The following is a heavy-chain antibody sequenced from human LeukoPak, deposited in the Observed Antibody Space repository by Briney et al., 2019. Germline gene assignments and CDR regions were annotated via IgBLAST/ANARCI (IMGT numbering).Heavy chain of an antibody. CDR2: IHYSGST. V-gene: IGHV4-39*07. CDR3: AKGEPGTAMVITRYFDY. Sequence: SETLSLTCTVSGGSISSSSYYWGWIRQPPGKGLEWIGSIHYSGSTYYNPSLKSRVTKSVDTSKNQFSLKLSSVTAADTAVYYCAKGEPGTAMVITRYFDYWGQGTLVTVSP. CDR1: GGSISSSSYY. D-gene: IGHD5-18*01. J-gene: IGHJ4*02.